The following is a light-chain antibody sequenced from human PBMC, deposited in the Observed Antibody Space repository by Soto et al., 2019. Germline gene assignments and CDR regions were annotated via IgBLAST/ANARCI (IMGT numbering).Light chain of an antibody. CDR2: EVS. CDR3: SSYTISSTQV. Sequence: QSALTQPASVSGSPGQSITISCTGTSSDVGGYNYVSWYQQHPGKAPKLMIYEVSNRPSGVSNRFSGSKSGNTASLTISGLQAEDEADYGCSSYTISSTQVFGTGTKLTVL. J-gene: IGLJ1*01. CDR1: SSDVGGYNY. V-gene: IGLV2-14*01.